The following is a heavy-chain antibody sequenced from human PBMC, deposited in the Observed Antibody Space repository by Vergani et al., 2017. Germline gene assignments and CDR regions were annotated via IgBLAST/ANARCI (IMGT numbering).Heavy chain of an antibody. D-gene: IGHD2-8*01. CDR2: INPSGST. CDR1: GGSFSGYY. V-gene: IGHV4-34*01. J-gene: IGHJ6*03. Sequence: QVQLQQWGAGLLKPSETLSLTCAVYGGSFSGYYWSWIRQPPGKGLEWIGEINPSGSTNYNPSLTSRVTISVDTSKNQFSLKLSPVTAADTAVYYCARGRGYCTNGVCYSYYYYYYMDVWGKGTTVTVSS. CDR3: ARGRGYCTNGVCYSYYYYYYMDV.